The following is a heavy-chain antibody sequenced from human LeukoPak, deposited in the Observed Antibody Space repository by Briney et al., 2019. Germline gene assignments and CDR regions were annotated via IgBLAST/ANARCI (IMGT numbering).Heavy chain of an antibody. D-gene: IGHD4-17*01. CDR3: ARDGPYFGDYPYYFDY. CDR2: INSDGINT. CDR1: GFTFSNYW. J-gene: IGHJ4*02. V-gene: IGHV3-74*01. Sequence: GGSLRLSCAASGFTFSNYWMHWVRQAPGKGLVWVSRINSDGINTSYADSVKGRFTISRDNSIKTLFLQMNSLGTDDTAVYYCARDGPYFGDYPYYFDYWGQGTLVAVSS.